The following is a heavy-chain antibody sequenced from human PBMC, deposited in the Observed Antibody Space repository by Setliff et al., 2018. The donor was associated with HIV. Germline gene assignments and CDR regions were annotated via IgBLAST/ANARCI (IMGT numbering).Heavy chain of an antibody. CDR3: ARDRSNYGSGSSAYNWFDP. Sequence: SETMSLTCTVSGGSLGGYYWSWIRQPAGKRLEWIGRIFASGTTNYNPSLKSRVSMSIDTSKDQFSLNLNSVTAADTAVYFCARDRSNYGSGSSAYNWFDPWGLGTLVTVSS. CDR1: GGSLGGYY. D-gene: IGHD3-10*01. V-gene: IGHV4-4*07. J-gene: IGHJ5*02. CDR2: IFASGTT.